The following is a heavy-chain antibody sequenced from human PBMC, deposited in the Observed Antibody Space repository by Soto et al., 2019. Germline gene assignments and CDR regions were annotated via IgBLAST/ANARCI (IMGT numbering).Heavy chain of an antibody. Sequence: PSETLSLTCTVSGGSISSGTYYWSWIRQHPGKGLEWIGYIYYSGSTYYNPSLKSRIIISVDTSKNQFSLKLSSVTAADTAVYYCARPPPDYRSSGAFALDVWGQGTTVTVSS. J-gene: IGHJ6*02. CDR2: IYYSGST. V-gene: IGHV4-31*03. D-gene: IGHD6-6*01. CDR1: GGSISSGTYY. CDR3: ARPPPDYRSSGAFALDV.